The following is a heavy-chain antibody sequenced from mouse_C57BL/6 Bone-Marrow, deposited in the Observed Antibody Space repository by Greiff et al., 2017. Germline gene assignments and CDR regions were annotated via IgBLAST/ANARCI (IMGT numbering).Heavy chain of an antibody. J-gene: IGHJ2*01. D-gene: IGHD1-1*01. CDR1: GYTFTDYY. V-gene: IGHV1-26*01. Sequence: EVQLQQSGPELVKPGASVKISCKASGYTFTDYYMNWVKQSHGKSLEWIGDINPNNGGTSYNQKFKGKATLTVDKSSSTAYMELRSLTSEDSAVYYCARDYYGSSYGGYFDYWGQGTTLTVS. CDR3: ARDYYGSSYGGYFDY. CDR2: INPNNGGT.